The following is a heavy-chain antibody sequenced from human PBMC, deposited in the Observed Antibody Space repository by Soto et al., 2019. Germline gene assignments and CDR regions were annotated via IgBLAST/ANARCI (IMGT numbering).Heavy chain of an antibody. CDR1: GGTFSSYA. CDR3: ARVVVIPPGAFDI. J-gene: IGHJ3*02. D-gene: IGHD3-22*01. Sequence: VASVKVSCKASGGTFSSYAISWVRQAPGQGLEWMGGIIPIFGTANYAQKFQGRVTITADESTSTAYMELSSLRSEDTAVYYCARVVVIPPGAFDIWGQGTMVTVSS. CDR2: IIPIFGTA. V-gene: IGHV1-69*13.